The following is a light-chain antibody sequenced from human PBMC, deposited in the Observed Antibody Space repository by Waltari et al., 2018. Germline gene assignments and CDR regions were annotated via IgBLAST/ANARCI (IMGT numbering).Light chain of an antibody. CDR1: QSVSSN. J-gene: IGKJ3*01. Sequence: EIVMTQSPATLSVSPGERATPSCRASQSVSSNLAWYQQHPGQAPRLLIYGASTRATGIPARFSGSGSGTEFTLTISSLQSEDFAVYYWQQYNNWPRVTFGPGTKSGYQT. V-gene: IGKV3-15*01. CDR2: GAS. CDR3: QQYNNWPRVT.